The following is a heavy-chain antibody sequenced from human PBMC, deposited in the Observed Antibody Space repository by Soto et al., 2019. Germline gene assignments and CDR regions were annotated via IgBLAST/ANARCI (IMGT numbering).Heavy chain of an antibody. CDR1: GGTFSSYT. CDR3: ARDDLAAEFSH. V-gene: IGHV1-69*04. D-gene: IGHD6-13*01. CDR2: IIPILGIA. J-gene: IGHJ4*02. Sequence: SVKVTCKASGGTFSSYTSSWVRQAPGQGLEWMGRIIPILGIANYAQKFQGRVTITADKSTSTAYMELSSLRAEDTAVYYCARDDLAAEFSHWGQGTLVTVSS.